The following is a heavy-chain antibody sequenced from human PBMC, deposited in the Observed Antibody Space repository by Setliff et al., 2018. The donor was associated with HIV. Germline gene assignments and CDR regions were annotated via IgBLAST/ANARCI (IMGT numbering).Heavy chain of an antibody. CDR1: GFTFNNYW. D-gene: IGHD4-17*01. CDR3: ARDPTARGDAFDI. CDR2: IKQDGSEK. V-gene: IGHV3-7*01. J-gene: IGHJ3*02. Sequence: GGSLRLSCVASGFTFNNYWMNWVRQAPGKGLEWVANIKQDGSEKYYVDSVKGRFTISRDNAKNSLFLQMNSLRAEDTAVYYCARDPTARGDAFDIWGQGTMVTVSS.